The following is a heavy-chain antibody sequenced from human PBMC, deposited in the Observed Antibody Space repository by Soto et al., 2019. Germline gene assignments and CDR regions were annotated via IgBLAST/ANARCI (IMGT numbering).Heavy chain of an antibody. D-gene: IGHD3-3*01. CDR1: GYAFTGYY. CDR3: ARAYLYDFWSGSLDY. J-gene: IGHJ4*02. Sequence: VSVKVSCKASGYAFTGYYMDWVRQAPGQGLEWMGWINPNSGGTNYAQKFQGRVTMTRDTSISTAYMELSRLRSDDTAVYYCARAYLYDFWSGSLDYWGQGTLVTVSS. V-gene: IGHV1-2*02. CDR2: INPNSGGT.